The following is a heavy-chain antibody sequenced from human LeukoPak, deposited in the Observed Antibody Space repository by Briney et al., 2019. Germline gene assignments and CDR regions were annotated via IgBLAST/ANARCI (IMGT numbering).Heavy chain of an antibody. V-gene: IGHV3-53*01. CDR3: ARDGVGADYFDY. J-gene: IGHJ4*02. CDR1: GFTVSSNY. CDR2: IYSGGST. D-gene: IGHD1-26*01. Sequence: GGSLRLSCAASGFTVSSNYMSWVRQAPGKGLEWVSVIYSGGSTYYADSVKGRFTISRDNSKNTLYLQMNSLRAEGTAVYYCARDGVGADYFDYWGQGTLVTVSS.